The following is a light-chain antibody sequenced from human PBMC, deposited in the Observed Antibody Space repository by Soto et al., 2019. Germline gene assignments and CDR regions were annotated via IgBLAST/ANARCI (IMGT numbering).Light chain of an antibody. V-gene: IGKV3-20*01. Sequence: ELVLTQSPGTLSLSPGARAPLSCRASQSVSSSYLAWYQQKPGQAPRLLIYGASSRATGIPDRFSGSGSGTDFSLTISRLEPEDFLVYYCQQYGSSPSITFGQGTRLDIK. CDR1: QSVSSSY. J-gene: IGKJ5*01. CDR2: GAS. CDR3: QQYGSSPSIT.